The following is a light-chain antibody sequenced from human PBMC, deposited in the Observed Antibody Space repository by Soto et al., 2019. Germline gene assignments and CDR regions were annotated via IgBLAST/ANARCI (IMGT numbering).Light chain of an antibody. CDR1: ESVVSNY. Sequence: EIVLTQSPGTLSLSPGERATLSCRATESVVSNYLAWYQLKPGQAPRLLIYDASSRATGIPDRFSGSESGTDFTLTISRLEPEDFAVYYCQQYGSIPWTFGQGTKVDIK. J-gene: IGKJ1*01. CDR2: DAS. V-gene: IGKV3-20*01. CDR3: QQYGSIPWT.